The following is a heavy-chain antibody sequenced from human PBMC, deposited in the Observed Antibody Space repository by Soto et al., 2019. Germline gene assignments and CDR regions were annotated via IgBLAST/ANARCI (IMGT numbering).Heavy chain of an antibody. CDR2: ISGSGVST. D-gene: IGHD3-10*01. V-gene: IGHV3-23*01. J-gene: IGHJ4*02. CDR1: GFTFSNFA. CDR3: AKDLRVRGVD. Sequence: EVQLLESGGGLVQPGGSLRLSCAASGFTFSNFAMSWVRQAPGKGLEWVSGISGSGVSTYYTDSVKGRFTISRDNSKNTLYLQMNSRRAEDTAVYYCAKDLRVRGVDWGQGTLVTVSS.